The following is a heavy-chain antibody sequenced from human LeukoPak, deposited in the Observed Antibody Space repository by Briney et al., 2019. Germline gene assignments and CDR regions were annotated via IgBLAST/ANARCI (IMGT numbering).Heavy chain of an antibody. V-gene: IGHV1-18*01. CDR2: ISAYNGNT. Sequence: ASVTVSCKASGYTFSSYGITWVRQAPGQGLAWMGWISAYNGNTNYAQNLQGRVTMTTDTSTSTAYLELKSLSSDDTAVYYCARASGSYCSSTSCNDAFDIWGQGTMVTVSS. CDR3: ARASGSYCSSTSCNDAFDI. D-gene: IGHD2-2*01. CDR1: GYTFSSYG. J-gene: IGHJ3*02.